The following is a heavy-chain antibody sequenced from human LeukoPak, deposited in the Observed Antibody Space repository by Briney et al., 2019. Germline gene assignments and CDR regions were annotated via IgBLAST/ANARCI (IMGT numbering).Heavy chain of an antibody. J-gene: IGHJ4*02. Sequence: GRSLRLSCTASGFTIGDYAMSWFRQAPGKGLEWVGFIRSKAYGGTTEYAASVKGRFTISRDDSKSIAYLQMNSLKTEDTAVYYCTRDQKGSSWYEYWGQGTLVTVSS. D-gene: IGHD6-13*01. CDR3: TRDQKGSSWYEY. CDR1: GFTIGDYA. CDR2: IRSKAYGGTT. V-gene: IGHV3-49*03.